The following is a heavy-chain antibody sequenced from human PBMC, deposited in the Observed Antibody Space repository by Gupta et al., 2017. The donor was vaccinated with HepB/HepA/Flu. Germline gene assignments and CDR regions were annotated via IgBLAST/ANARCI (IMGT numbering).Heavy chain of an antibody. CDR2: MVYTGNS. V-gene: IGHV4-59*08. CDR3: ARHRPSRGWYDL. CDR1: GDSISNFY. Sequence: QVQLQESGPGLVKPSETLSLTCTVSGDSISNFYWSWIRQPPGKGLEWIGYMVYTGNSNYNTSLKSRVSMSGDTSKNQFSLQLTSVTAADTAVYFCARHRPSRGWYDLWGQGTRVTVSS. J-gene: IGHJ5*02.